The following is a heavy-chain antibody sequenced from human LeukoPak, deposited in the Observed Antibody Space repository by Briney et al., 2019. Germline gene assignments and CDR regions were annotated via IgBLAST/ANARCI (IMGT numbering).Heavy chain of an antibody. CDR3: AKELQQLVLEGDY. Sequence: GGSLRLSCAASGFTFSSYATHWVRQAPGKGLEWVAVISYDGSNKYYADSVKGRFTISRDNSKNTLYLQMNSLRAEDTAVYYCAKELQQLVLEGDYWGQGTLVTVSS. CDR2: ISYDGSNK. D-gene: IGHD6-13*01. J-gene: IGHJ4*02. CDR1: GFTFSSYA. V-gene: IGHV3-30-3*01.